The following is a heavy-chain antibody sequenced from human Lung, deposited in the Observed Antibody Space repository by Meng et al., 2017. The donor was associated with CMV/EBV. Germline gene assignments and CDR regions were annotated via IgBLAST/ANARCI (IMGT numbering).Heavy chain of an antibody. CDR3: ARDLYSSSNTIPAFNY. Sequence: SXXVSXKASGGTFSSYAISWVRQAPGQGLEWMGGIIPILGIANYAQKFQGRVTITADKSTSTAYMELSSLRSEDTAVYYCARDLYSSSNTIPAFNYWGKGTXVTVSS. D-gene: IGHD6-13*01. CDR2: IIPILGIA. CDR1: GGTFSSYA. V-gene: IGHV1-69*10. J-gene: IGHJ4*02.